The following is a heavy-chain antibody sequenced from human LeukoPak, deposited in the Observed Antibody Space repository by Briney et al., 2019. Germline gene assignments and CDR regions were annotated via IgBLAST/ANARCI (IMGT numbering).Heavy chain of an antibody. CDR1: GHTLSGLA. V-gene: IGHV1-24*01. D-gene: IGHD3-16*01. J-gene: IGHJ3*02. Sequence: ASAKVSCKVSGHTLSGLAMHWVRQATGKGLEWMGGSDPEDGETIYAQKFKGRVTMTEDTATDTAYMDLRSLRSEDTAVYYCAYRPPGDESFDIWGQGTLVTVSS. CDR3: AYRPPGDESFDI. CDR2: SDPEDGET.